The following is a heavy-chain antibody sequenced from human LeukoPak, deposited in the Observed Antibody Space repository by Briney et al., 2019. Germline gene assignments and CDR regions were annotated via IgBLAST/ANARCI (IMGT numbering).Heavy chain of an antibody. V-gene: IGHV4-34*01. J-gene: IGHJ4*02. Sequence: SESLSLTCPVYGGSLSGYYWSWIRQPPGKGLEWIREINHSGSTKYNPSLKSQVTISGDTSKNQFSLKLSSVTAADTAVYYCASASRLGYCSGGSCPNFDYWGQGTLVTVSS. CDR3: ASASRLGYCSGGSCPNFDY. CDR2: INHSGST. D-gene: IGHD2-15*01. CDR1: GGSLSGYY.